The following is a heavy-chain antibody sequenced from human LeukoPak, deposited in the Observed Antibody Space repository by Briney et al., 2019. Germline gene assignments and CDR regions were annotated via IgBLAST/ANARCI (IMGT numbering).Heavy chain of an antibody. CDR2: IKQDGSEK. Sequence: GGSLRLSCAASGFTFSSYWMSWVRQAPGKGLEWVANIKQDGSEKYYVDSVKGRFTISGDNAKNSLYLQMNSLRAEDTAVYYCAGWVATIRWGYYFDYWGQGTLVTVSS. J-gene: IGHJ4*02. D-gene: IGHD5-12*01. CDR3: AGWVATIRWGYYFDY. CDR1: GFTFSSYW. V-gene: IGHV3-7*03.